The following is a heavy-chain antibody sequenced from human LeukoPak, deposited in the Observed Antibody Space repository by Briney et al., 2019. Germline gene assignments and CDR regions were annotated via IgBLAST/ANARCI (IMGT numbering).Heavy chain of an antibody. CDR1: GYTFTSYD. J-gene: IGHJ5*02. CDR3: ARGVGRSKDDLWLTDP. Sequence: ASVKVSCKASGYTFTSYDINWVRQATGQGLEWMGWMNPNSGNTGYAQKFQGRVTMTRNTSISTAYMELSSLRSEDTAVYYCARGVGRSKDDLWLTDPWGQGTLVTVSS. CDR2: MNPNSGNT. D-gene: IGHD3-3*01. V-gene: IGHV1-8*01.